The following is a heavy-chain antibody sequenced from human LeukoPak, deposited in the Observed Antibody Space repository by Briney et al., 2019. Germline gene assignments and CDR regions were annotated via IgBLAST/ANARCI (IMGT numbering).Heavy chain of an antibody. J-gene: IGHJ4*02. CDR2: IYTSGSA. Sequence: PSVTLSLTCTVSGGSISSYYWSWIRQPAGKGLEWIGRIYTSGSANYNPSLKSRVTMSIDTSKNQFSLKLSSVTAADTAFYYCARTWSGGEVDYWGQGTLVTVSS. CDR3: ARTWSGGEVDY. CDR1: GGSISSYY. D-gene: IGHD3-10*01. V-gene: IGHV4-4*07.